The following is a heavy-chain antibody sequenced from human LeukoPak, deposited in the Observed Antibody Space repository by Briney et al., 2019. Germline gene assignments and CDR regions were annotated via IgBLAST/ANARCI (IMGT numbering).Heavy chain of an antibody. J-gene: IGHJ4*02. CDR2: IKQDGSEK. V-gene: IGHV3-7*01. CDR3: ARVGTMVRGVIGEYFDY. Sequence: GGSLRLSCAASGFTFSSYWMSWVRQAPGKGLEWVANIKQDGSEKYYVDSVKGRFTISRDNAKNSLYLQMNSLRAEDTAVYYCARVGTMVRGVIGEYFDYWGQGTLVTVSS. D-gene: IGHD3-10*01. CDR1: GFTFSSYW.